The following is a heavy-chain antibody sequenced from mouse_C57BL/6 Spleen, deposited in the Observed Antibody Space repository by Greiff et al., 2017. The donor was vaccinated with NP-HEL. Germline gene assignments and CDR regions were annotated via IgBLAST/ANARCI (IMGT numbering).Heavy chain of an antibody. V-gene: IGHV1-18*01. D-gene: IGHD1-1*01. Sequence: EVQLKQSGPELVKPGASVKIPCKASGYTFTDYNMDWVKQSHGKSLEWIGDINPNNGGTIYNQKFKGKATLTVDKSSSTAYMELRSLTSEDTAVYYCARITTVVERTWFAYWGQGTLVTVSA. CDR1: GYTFTDYN. CDR3: ARITTVVERTWFAY. CDR2: INPNNGGT. J-gene: IGHJ3*01.